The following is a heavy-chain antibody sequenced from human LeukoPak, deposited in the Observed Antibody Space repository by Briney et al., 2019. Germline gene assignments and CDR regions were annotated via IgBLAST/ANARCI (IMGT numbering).Heavy chain of an antibody. CDR1: GVSICSSTYY. Sequence: LETLSLSCTVSGVSICSSTYYGGWIRQPAGEGLEWIVCIYVSGKTYYNPALKSRVTISVDTSKNQFSLKLSSVTAADTAVYYCARERKQRDIAVVVAARYYFDYWGQGTLVTVSS. D-gene: IGHD2-15*01. J-gene: IGHJ4*02. V-gene: IGHV4-39*07. CDR3: ARERKQRDIAVVVAARYYFDY. CDR2: IYVSGKT.